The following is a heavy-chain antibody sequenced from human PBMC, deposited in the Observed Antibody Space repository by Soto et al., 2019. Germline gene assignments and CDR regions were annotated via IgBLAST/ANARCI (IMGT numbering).Heavy chain of an antibody. CDR3: ASGGWETPI. J-gene: IGHJ4*02. CDR2: INPDGREK. Sequence: EVQLVESGGGLVQPGGSLRLSCAASGFTFSIYWMSWVRQAPGKGLEWVATINPDGREKYYVDFVRGRFTISRDNAKKSLYLQMNSLRGEDTAVYYCASGGWETPIWGQGTLVTVSS. CDR1: GFTFSIYW. D-gene: IGHD1-26*01. V-gene: IGHV3-7*03.